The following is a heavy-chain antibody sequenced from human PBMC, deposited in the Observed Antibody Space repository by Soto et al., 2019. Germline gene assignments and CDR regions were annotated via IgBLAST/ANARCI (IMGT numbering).Heavy chain of an antibody. J-gene: IGHJ4*02. CDR1: GFTFRSFT. D-gene: IGHD3-10*01. CDR2: ISSNSAHI. V-gene: IGHV3-21*04. CDR3: ARASGESYPGSRVFDS. Sequence: GGSLRLSCAASGFTFRSFTMNWVRQAPGKGLEWVSTISSNSAHIYYTDALRGRFTISRDNSKNTLYLQMNSLRAEDTAIYYCARASGESYPGSRVFDSWGQGTRVTV.